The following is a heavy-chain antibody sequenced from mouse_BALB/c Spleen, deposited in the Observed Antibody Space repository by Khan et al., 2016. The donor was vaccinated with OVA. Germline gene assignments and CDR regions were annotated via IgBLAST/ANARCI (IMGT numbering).Heavy chain of an antibody. V-gene: IGHV2-6-4*01. J-gene: IGHJ4*01. CDR1: GFSLSRYN. D-gene: IGHD2-14*01. CDR3: ARAYYRFDGYYAMDY. CDR2: IWGGGGT. Sequence: QVQLKESGPGLVAPSQSLSITCTVSGFSLSRYNIHWVRQPPGKGLEWLGVIWGGGGTDYNSTIKSRLSIRKDNSKSQVLLKMNSLQTDDTAIYXCARAYYRFDGYYAMDYWGQGTSVTVSS.